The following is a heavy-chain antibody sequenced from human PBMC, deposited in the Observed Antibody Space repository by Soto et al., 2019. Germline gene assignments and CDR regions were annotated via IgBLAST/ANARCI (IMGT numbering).Heavy chain of an antibody. V-gene: IGHV3-30*18. D-gene: IGHD1-26*01. CDR3: AKDGSHNFDY. CDR2: MSYDGSNE. Sequence: QVQLVESGGGVVQPGRSLRLSCAASGFTFSHYAMHWVRQAPGKGREWVALMSYDGSNEYYADSVKGRFTISRDNSKNTLYLQMNSLRAEDTAVYYCAKDGSHNFDYWCQGTLVTVSS. J-gene: IGHJ4*02. CDR1: GFTFSHYA.